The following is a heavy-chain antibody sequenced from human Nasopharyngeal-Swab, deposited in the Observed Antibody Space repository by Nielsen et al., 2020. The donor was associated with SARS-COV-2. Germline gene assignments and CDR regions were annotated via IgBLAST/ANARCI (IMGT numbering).Heavy chain of an antibody. V-gene: IGHV3-15*01. D-gene: IGHD4/OR15-4a*01. J-gene: IGHJ2*01. CDR3: ARGATWYFDL. CDR1: GFTFSNAW. Sequence: LSLTCAASGFTFSNAWMSWVRQAPGKGLEWVGRIKSKTDGGTTDYAAPVKGRFTISRDDSKNTLYLQMNSLRAEDTAVYYCARGATWYFDLWGRGTLVTVSS. CDR2: IKSKTDGGTT.